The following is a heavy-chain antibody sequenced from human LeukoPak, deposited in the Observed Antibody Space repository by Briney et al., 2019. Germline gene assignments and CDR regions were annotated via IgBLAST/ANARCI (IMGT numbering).Heavy chain of an antibody. CDR3: ARGPYSSGWFYRYYFDY. D-gene: IGHD6-19*01. Sequence: GGSLRLSCAASGFTFSSYAMSWVRQAPGKGLEWVSAISGSGGSTYYADSVKGRFTISRDNAKNSLYLQMNSLRAEDTAVYYCARGPYSSGWFYRYYFDYWGQGTLVTVSS. V-gene: IGHV3-23*01. CDR2: ISGSGGST. CDR1: GFTFSSYA. J-gene: IGHJ4*02.